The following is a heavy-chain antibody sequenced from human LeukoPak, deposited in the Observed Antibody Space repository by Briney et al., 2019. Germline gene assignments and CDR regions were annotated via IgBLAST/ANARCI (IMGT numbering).Heavy chain of an antibody. CDR3: ARADVLRYFDWSNGAFDI. CDR2: IYSGGST. V-gene: IGHV3-66*02. D-gene: IGHD3-9*01. Sequence: GGSLRLSCAASGFTVSSNYMSWVRQAPGKGLEWVSVIYSGGSTYYADSVKGRFTISRDNSKNTLYLQMNSLRAEDTAAYYCARADVLRYFDWSNGAFDIWGQGTMVTVSS. CDR1: GFTVSSNY. J-gene: IGHJ3*02.